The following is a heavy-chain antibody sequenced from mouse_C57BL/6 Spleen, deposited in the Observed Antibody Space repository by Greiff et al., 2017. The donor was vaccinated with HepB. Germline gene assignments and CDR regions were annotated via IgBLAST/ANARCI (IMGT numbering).Heavy chain of an antibody. D-gene: IGHD2-3*01. CDR2: IHPNSGST. V-gene: IGHV1-64*01. Sequence: QVQLKQPGAELVKPGASVKLSCKASGYTFTSYWMHWVKQRPGQGLEWSGMIHPNSGSTNYNEKFKSKATLTVDKSSSTAYMQLSSLTSEDSAVYYCARPYDPYYFDYWGQGTTLTVSS. CDR3: ARPYDPYYFDY. J-gene: IGHJ2*01. CDR1: GYTFTSYW.